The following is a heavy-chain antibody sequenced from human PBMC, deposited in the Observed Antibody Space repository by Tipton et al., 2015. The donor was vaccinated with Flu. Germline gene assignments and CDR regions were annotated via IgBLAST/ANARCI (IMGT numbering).Heavy chain of an antibody. D-gene: IGHD4-11*01. CDR2: IFRTGNT. J-gene: IGHJ5*02. CDR1: GYFISSDYY. CDR3: AGRDYSNYVSDPKSCIDP. Sequence: GLVKPSETLSLICAVSGYFISSDYYWGWIRQPPGKGLEWIANIFRTGNTYRNPYFKSRVTISVDRSKNQFSLKVFSVTAADTTVYYCAGRDYSNYVSDPKSCIDPWGQGILVNVSS. V-gene: IGHV4-38-2*01.